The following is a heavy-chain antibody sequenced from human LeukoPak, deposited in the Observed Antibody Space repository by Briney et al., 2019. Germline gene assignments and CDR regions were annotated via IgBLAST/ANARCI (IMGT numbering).Heavy chain of an antibody. CDR1: GGTFSSYA. CDR3: ARESGPGHDYGDEYYYGMDV. D-gene: IGHD4-17*01. Sequence: ASVKVSCKASGGTFSSYAISWVRQAPGQGLEWMGGIIPIFGTANYAQKFQGRVTITADESTSTAYMELSSLRSEDTAVYYCARESGPGHDYGDEYYYGMDVWGQGTRSPSP. CDR2: IIPIFGTA. V-gene: IGHV1-69*13. J-gene: IGHJ6*02.